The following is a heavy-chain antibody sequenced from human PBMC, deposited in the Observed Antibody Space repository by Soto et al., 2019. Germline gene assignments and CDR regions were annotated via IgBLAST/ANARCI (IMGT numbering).Heavy chain of an antibody. J-gene: IGHJ4*02. CDR3: ARLYTGYEAFDY. CDR1: GGSVNSGDYY. Sequence: SETLSLSCIVSGGSVNSGDYYWSWIRQSPGKGLEWIGYIYYSGSTYYNPSLKSRSTISIDTSKNQFFLDVDSVTAADTAVYYCARLYTGYEAFDYWGQGTLVTVSS. V-gene: IGHV4-30-4*01. CDR2: IYYSGST. D-gene: IGHD5-12*01.